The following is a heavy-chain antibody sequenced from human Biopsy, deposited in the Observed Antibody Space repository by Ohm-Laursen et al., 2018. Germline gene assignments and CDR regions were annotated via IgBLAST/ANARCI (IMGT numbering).Heavy chain of an antibody. V-gene: IGHV3-9*01. J-gene: IGHJ4*02. CDR1: GFNFADYA. D-gene: IGHD3-16*01. CDR2: LTWNSGTI. Sequence: SLRLSSSASGFNFADYAMHWIRHGPGKGLEWVAGLTWNSGTIAYAGSVRGRFTISRDNAKNSLYLQMNNLTSEDTALYYCVRSLRNYDFLDSWGQGTLVSVSS. CDR3: VRSLRNYDFLDS.